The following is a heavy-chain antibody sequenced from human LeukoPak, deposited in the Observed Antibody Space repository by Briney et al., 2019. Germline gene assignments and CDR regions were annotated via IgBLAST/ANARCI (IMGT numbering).Heavy chain of an antibody. V-gene: IGHV4-4*07. CDR3: AKVAMYYYGSETYFFFDD. Sequence: SETLSLTCRVSGASISTYYWSWIRQPVGKGLEWIGQIKTTGSTHYNSSLESRVTMSLDTSKKEFSLNLTSVTAADTAVYYCAKVAMYYYGSETYFFFDDWGQGILVTVSS. D-gene: IGHD3-10*01. CDR2: IKTTGST. J-gene: IGHJ4*02. CDR1: GASISTYY.